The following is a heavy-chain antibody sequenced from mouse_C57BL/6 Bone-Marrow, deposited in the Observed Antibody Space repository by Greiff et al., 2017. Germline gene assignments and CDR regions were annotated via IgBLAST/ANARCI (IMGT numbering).Heavy chain of an antibody. CDR2: IYPGSGST. V-gene: IGHV1-55*01. CDR3: ARGGYWYFDV. J-gene: IGHJ1*03. CDR1: GYTFTSYW. Sequence: VQVQQPGAELVKPGASVKMSCKASGYTFTSYWITWVKQRPGQGLEWIGDIYPGSGSTNYNEKFKSKATLTVDTSSSTAYMQLSSLTSEDSAVYYCARGGYWYFDVWGTGTTVTVSS.